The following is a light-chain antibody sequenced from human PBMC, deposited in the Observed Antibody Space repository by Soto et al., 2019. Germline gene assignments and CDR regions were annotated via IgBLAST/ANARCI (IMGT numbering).Light chain of an antibody. V-gene: IGKV1-9*01. Sequence: DIQLTQSPSFLSASLGDRVTITCRASQGISSYLAWYQQKPGKAPKLLIYAASTLQSGVPSRFRGSGSGTEFTLTISSLQPEDFETYYCQQLNSYPRTFGQGTRLEIK. J-gene: IGKJ5*01. CDR1: QGISSY. CDR2: AAS. CDR3: QQLNSYPRT.